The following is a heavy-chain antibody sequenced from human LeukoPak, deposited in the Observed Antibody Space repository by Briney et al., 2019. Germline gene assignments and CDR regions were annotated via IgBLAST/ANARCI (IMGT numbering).Heavy chain of an antibody. CDR2: IYSGGST. V-gene: IGHV3-53*05. J-gene: IGHJ5*02. CDR1: GFTVSSNY. Sequence: GGSLRLSCAASGFTVSSNYMSWVRQAPGKGLEWVSVIYSGGSTYYADSVKGRFTISRDNSKNTLYLQMNSLRAEDTAVYYCARAEGWFGENNWFDPWGQGTLVTVSS. CDR3: ARAEGWFGENNWFDP. D-gene: IGHD3-10*01.